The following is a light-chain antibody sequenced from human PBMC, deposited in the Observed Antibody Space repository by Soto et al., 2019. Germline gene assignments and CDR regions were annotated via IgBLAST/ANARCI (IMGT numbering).Light chain of an antibody. CDR2: GAS. Sequence: EIVMTQSPGTLSVSPGDRATLSCRASQSIASNLAWYQQTPGQAPRLLIYGASTRATNVSARFSGSGSGTEFTLTISSLQSEDFALYYCQQYNHWPPITFGPGTRLEIK. CDR1: QSIASN. J-gene: IGKJ5*01. V-gene: IGKV3-15*01. CDR3: QQYNHWPPIT.